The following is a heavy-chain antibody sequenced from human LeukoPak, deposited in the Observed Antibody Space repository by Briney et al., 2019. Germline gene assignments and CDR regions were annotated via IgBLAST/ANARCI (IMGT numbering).Heavy chain of an antibody. J-gene: IGHJ5*02. CDR2: ISDSGTRT. Sequence: GGSLRLSCAASGFTFSSQAMTWVRQTPGKGLEWVAGISDSGTRTHYADSVKGRFTISRDNPKNTVYLQMNSLRVEDTALYYCAKDPGSRKSELDPLAWGQGTLVTVSS. V-gene: IGHV3-23*01. CDR1: GFTFSSQA. D-gene: IGHD1-1*01. CDR3: AKDPGSRKSELDPLA.